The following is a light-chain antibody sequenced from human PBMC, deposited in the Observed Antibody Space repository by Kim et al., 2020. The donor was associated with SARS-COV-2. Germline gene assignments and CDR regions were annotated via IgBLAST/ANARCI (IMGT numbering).Light chain of an antibody. Sequence: EIVLTQSPATLSLSPGERATLSCRASQSVTTYLAWYQQRPGQAPRLLIYDASNRASGIPARFSGSGYGTDFTLTISSLEPEDFAVYYCHHRSDWPLTFGGETKVEI. CDR3: HHRSDWPLT. V-gene: IGKV3-11*01. CDR2: DAS. CDR1: QSVTTY. J-gene: IGKJ4*01.